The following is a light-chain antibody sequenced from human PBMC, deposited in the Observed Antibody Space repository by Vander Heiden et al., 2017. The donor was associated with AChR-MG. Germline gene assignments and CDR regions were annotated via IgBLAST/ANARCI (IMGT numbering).Light chain of an antibody. V-gene: IGKV3-20*01. CDR1: QSVSSSY. CDR3: QQEGRSLWT. J-gene: IGKJ1*01. CDR2: CAS. Sequence: ELVLTPPTGCLSFSPGERATLSCSASQSVSSSYVAWYQQKPGQAPRLLIDCASSRATGIPDRCSGSGSGTDFTLTSSRLEPEDFAVYYCQQEGRSLWTFGQRTKVEIK.